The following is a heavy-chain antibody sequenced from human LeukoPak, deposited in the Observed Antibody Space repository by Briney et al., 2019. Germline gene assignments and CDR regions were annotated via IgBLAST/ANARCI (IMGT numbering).Heavy chain of an antibody. D-gene: IGHD5-18*01. V-gene: IGHV4-39*01. J-gene: IGHJ4*02. CDR2: ISYSGST. CDR1: GGSISSTSYY. CDR3: ARSWIQLWLGDLTFDY. Sequence: SETLSLTCAVSGGSISSTSYYWTWIRQPPGKGLEWIGSISYSGSTYYNPSLKSRVTIPVDTSKNQFSLKLTSVTAADTAVYYCARSWIQLWLGDLTFDYWGQGTLVTVSS.